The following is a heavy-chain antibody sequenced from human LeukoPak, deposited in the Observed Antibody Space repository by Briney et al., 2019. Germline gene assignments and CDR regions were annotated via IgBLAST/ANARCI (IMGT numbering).Heavy chain of an antibody. D-gene: IGHD1-26*01. CDR1: GFTFNNYP. CDR3: VRLTGPSDV. V-gene: IGHV3-23*01. Sequence: PGGSLRLSCAASGFTFNNYPMTWVRQAPWKGLEWVSSIDPSGRFTFFSDSVKGRFAISRDNSKNTLYMQMNSLRVEDTALYYCVRLTGPSDVWGQGTLVTVSS. CDR2: IDPSGRFT. J-gene: IGHJ4*02.